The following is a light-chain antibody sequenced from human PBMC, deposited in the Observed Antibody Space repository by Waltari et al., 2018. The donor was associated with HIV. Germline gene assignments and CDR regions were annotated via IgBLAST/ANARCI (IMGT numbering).Light chain of an antibody. J-gene: IGLJ2*01. Sequence: VLTQPPSVSVAPGKTATITCGGKKIERKSVHWYQKKPGHAPVLVIYYDNDRPSGIPERFSGSNSGDTATLTIRRVGDGDEADYYCQVWDSTSDHVLFGGGTKLTVL. V-gene: IGLV3-21*04. CDR1: KIERKS. CDR2: YDN. CDR3: QVWDSTSDHVL.